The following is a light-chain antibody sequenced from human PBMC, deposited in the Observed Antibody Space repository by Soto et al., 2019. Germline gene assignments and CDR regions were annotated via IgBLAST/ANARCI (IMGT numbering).Light chain of an antibody. CDR2: AAS. Sequence: DIQMTQSPSSLSASVGDRVTITCRASQSISSYLNWYQQKPGKAPKLLIYAASSLQSGVPSRSSGSGSGTDLTLTISSLQPEDFATYYCQQSYRTPLTFGGGTKVEIK. CDR3: QQSYRTPLT. J-gene: IGKJ4*01. CDR1: QSISSY. V-gene: IGKV1-39*01.